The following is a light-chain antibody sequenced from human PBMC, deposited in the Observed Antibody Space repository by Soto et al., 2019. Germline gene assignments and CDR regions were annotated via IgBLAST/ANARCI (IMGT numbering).Light chain of an antibody. CDR3: SSYSISTAYL. Sequence: QSALTQPASVSGSPGQSITISCTGTSSDVGGYDYVSWYQIHPGKAPKLMVFEVSNWPSGVSYRFSGSKSGNTASLTISGLQAEDEADYFCSSYSISTAYLFGTGTKLTVL. J-gene: IGLJ1*01. CDR1: SSDVGGYDY. CDR2: EVS. V-gene: IGLV2-14*01.